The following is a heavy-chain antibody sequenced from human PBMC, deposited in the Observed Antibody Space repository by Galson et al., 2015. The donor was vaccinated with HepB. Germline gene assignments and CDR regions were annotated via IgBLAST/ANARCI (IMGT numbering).Heavy chain of an antibody. CDR2: ISGSGGST. J-gene: IGHJ6*02. CDR1: GFTFSSYA. CDR3: AKNESVDGGGLWFGELLSHYYYYYGMDV. Sequence: SLRLSCAASGFTFSSYAMSWVRQAPGKGLEWVSAISGSGGSTYYADSVKGRFTISRDNSKNTLYLQMNSLRAEDTAVYYCAKNESVDGGGLWFGELLSHYYYYYGMDVWGQGTTVTVSS. D-gene: IGHD3-10*01. V-gene: IGHV3-23*01.